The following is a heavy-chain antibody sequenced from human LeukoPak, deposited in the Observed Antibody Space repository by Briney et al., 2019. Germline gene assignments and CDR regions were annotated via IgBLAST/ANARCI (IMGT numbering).Heavy chain of an antibody. CDR3: ARDRRIFGVITIPGWFDP. V-gene: IGHV3-7*01. CDR2: IKKDGSEK. Sequence: GGSLRLSCAASGFTFSSYWMSWVRQAQGKGLGWVANIKKDGSEKYYVDSVKGRYTISRDNAKNSMYMQMNSLRAEDTAVYYCARDRRIFGVITIPGWFDPWGQGTLVTVSS. J-gene: IGHJ5*02. D-gene: IGHD3-3*01. CDR1: GFTFSSYW.